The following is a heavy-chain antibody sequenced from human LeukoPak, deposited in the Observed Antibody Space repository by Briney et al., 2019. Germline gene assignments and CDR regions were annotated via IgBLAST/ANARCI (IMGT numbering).Heavy chain of an antibody. CDR1: GGSISSYY. V-gene: IGHV4-59*04. J-gene: IGHJ4*02. Sequence: SETLSLTCTVSGGSISSYYWSWIRQPPGKGLEWIGYIYYSGSTYYNPSLKSRVTISVDTSKNQFSLKLSSVTAADTAVYYCASGYDNSGYYYVPDYWGQGTLVTVSS. CDR2: IYYSGST. D-gene: IGHD3-22*01. CDR3: ASGYDNSGYYYVPDY.